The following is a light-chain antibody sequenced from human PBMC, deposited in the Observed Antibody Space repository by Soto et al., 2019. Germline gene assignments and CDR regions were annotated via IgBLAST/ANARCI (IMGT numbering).Light chain of an antibody. CDR1: SSDVGAYNY. J-gene: IGLJ1*01. Sequence: QSALTQPASVSGSHGQSITISCTGTSSDVGAYNYVSWYQQHPVKAPKLIIYQVNNRPSGVSNRFSGSKSGNTASLTISGLQAEDEADYYCSSHTRSSTYVFGTGTKLTVL. CDR3: SSHTRSSTYV. V-gene: IGLV2-14*01. CDR2: QVN.